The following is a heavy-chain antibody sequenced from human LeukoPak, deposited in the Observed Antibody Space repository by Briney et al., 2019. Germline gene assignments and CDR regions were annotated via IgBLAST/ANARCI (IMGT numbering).Heavy chain of an antibody. CDR1: DYSIGSGYY. CDR3: VREVAQQPGYFDL. J-gene: IGHJ2*01. V-gene: IGHV4-38-2*02. CDR2: IYHSGST. D-gene: IGHD6-13*01. Sequence: SETLSLTXTVSDYSIGSGYYWGWIREPPGKGLEWIGNIYHSGSTYYNPSLKSRVTISVDTSKNQFSLKLSSVTAADTAVYYCVREVAQQPGYFDLWGRGTLVTVSS.